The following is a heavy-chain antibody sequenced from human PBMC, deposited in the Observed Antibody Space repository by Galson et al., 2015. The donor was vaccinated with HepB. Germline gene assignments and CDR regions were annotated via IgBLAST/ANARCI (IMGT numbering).Heavy chain of an antibody. CDR3: ARSGTTGYYYYGMDV. D-gene: IGHD1-1*01. J-gene: IGHJ6*02. CDR2: ISAYNGNT. CDR1: GYTFITYG. V-gene: IGHV1-18*01. Sequence: SVKVSCKASGYTFITYGISWVRQAPGQGLEWMGWISAYNGNTNYAQKVQGRVTMTTDTSTSTAYMELRSLRSDDTAVYYCARSGTTGYYYYGMDVWGQGTTVTVSS.